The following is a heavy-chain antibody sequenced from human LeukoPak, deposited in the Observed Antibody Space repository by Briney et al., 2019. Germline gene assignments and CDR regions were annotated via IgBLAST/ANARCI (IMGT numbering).Heavy chain of an antibody. CDR2: ISYDGSNK. CDR1: GFTFSSYA. J-gene: IGHJ6*02. V-gene: IGHV3-30*04. D-gene: IGHD3-9*01. Sequence: GGSLRLSCATSGFTFSSYAMHWVRQAPGKGLEWVAVISYDGSNKYYADSVKGRFTISRDNSKNTLYLQMNSLRAEDTAVYYCARVRSDKAGYYYYGMDVWGQGTTVTVSS. CDR3: ARVRSDKAGYYYYGMDV.